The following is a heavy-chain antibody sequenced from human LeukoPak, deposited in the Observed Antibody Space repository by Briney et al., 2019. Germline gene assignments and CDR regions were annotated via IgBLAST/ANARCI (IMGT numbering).Heavy chain of an antibody. V-gene: IGHV1-2*02. D-gene: IGHD4-17*01. CDR3: ARALYGDYLDY. J-gene: IGHJ4*02. Sequence: ASVKVSCKASGYTFTGHYIHWVRHAPGHGLEWMGCINPNSSGTNDAQKFQGRVTMTRDTSISTASMELSRLRSDDTAVYYCARALYGDYLDYWGEGTLVTVSS. CDR1: GYTFTGHY. CDR2: INPNSSGT.